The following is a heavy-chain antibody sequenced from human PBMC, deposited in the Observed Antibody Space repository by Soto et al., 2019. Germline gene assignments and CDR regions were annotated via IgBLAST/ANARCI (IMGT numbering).Heavy chain of an antibody. D-gene: IGHD3-9*01. CDR1: GESFSGYY. J-gene: IGHJ4*02. CDR2: INRSRST. V-gene: IGHV4-34*01. Sequence: QVQLQQWGAGLLKPSETLSLTCAVYGESFSGYYWSWIRQPPGKGLEWIGEINRSRSTNHNPSLKSRVIISVDTSKNQFSLKLNSVTAADTAVYYCARGWVGTGSHYFRFWGQGTLVTVSS. CDR3: ARGWVGTGSHYFRF.